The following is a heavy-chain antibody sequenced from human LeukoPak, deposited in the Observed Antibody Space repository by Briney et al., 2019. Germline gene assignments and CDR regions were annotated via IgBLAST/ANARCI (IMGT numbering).Heavy chain of an antibody. CDR1: GFTFSSYW. J-gene: IGHJ4*02. V-gene: IGHV3-7*01. D-gene: IGHD3-3*01. Sequence: GGSLRLSCAASGFTFSSYWMSWVRQAPGKGLEWVANIKQDGSEKYYVDSVKGRFTISRDNAKNSLYLQMNSLRAEDTAVYYCARDFPWSGYYTPPALDHWGQGTLVTVSS. CDR2: IKQDGSEK. CDR3: ARDFPWSGYYTPPALDH.